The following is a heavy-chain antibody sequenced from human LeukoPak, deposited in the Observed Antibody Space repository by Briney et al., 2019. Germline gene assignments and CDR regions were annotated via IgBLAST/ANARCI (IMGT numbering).Heavy chain of an antibody. V-gene: IGHV3-21*04. CDR3: ARGGYSSSWYHFDY. D-gene: IGHD6-13*01. Sequence: TGGSLRLSCAASGFNFSSYNMNWVRQAPGQGLEWVLFISSSGSYIYYADSVKGRFTISRDNSKNTLFLQMNSLRAEDTAVYYCARGGYSSSWYHFDYWGQGTLVTVSS. CDR1: GFNFSSYN. J-gene: IGHJ4*02. CDR2: ISSSGSYI.